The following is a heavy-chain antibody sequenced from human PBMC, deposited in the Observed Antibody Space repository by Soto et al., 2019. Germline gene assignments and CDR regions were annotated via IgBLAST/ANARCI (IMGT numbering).Heavy chain of an antibody. J-gene: IGHJ4*02. Sequence: QVQLMQSGAEVKKPGASVKVSCKASGDTFTDYYIHWVRQAPGQGLEWMGTVNPSGGHTTYAQHFLGRATXTXXXSXXTHYMELTSLTSDDTAIYYCARGGHVVVVTAALDYWGQGTLVTVSS. V-gene: IGHV1-46*01. CDR2: VNPSGGHT. CDR1: GDTFTDYY. D-gene: IGHD2-21*02. CDR3: ARGGHVVVVTAALDY.